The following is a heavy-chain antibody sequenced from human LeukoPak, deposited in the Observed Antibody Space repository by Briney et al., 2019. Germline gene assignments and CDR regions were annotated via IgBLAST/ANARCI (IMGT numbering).Heavy chain of an antibody. CDR3: ARVLYYDILTGYSPFDY. CDR2: IYHSGST. V-gene: IGHV4-38-2*02. D-gene: IGHD3-9*01. CDR1: GYSISSGYY. Sequence: SETLSLICNVSGYSISSGYYWGWIRQPPGKGLEWIGSIYHSGSTYYNPSLKSRVTISVDTSKNQFSLKLSSVTAADTAVYYCARVLYYDILTGYSPFDYWGQGTLVTVSS. J-gene: IGHJ4*02.